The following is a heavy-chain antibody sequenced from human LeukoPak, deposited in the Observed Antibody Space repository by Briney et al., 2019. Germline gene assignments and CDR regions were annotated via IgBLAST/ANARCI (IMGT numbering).Heavy chain of an antibody. Sequence: PGGSLRPPCSVSGFRVSSNHMTWVRPAPGKGLEWVSLIYTGDVTYYADSVKGRFTIPTDNSKNSLYLQMDSLTAEGTALYYCARERTYETYIDYWGQGTLVTVSS. V-gene: IGHV3-53*01. D-gene: IGHD3-22*01. CDR1: GFRVSSNH. J-gene: IGHJ4*02. CDR3: ARERTYETYIDY. CDR2: IYTGDVT.